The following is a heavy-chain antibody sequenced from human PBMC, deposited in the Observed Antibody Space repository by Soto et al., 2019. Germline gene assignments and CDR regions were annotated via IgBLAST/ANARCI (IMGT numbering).Heavy chain of an antibody. CDR1: EFPWVAYG. Sequence: GLSMRLSCGAFEFPWVAYGMSRVLQAPGKGLEWVSGINRDGGSTGYADSVKGRFTISRDNAKNSLYLQMNSLRAEDTAFYYCARAPGYYGDFFDYWGQGTLVTVSS. CDR2: INRDGGST. V-gene: IGHV3-20*04. D-gene: IGHD4-17*01. CDR3: ARAPGYYGDFFDY. J-gene: IGHJ4*02.